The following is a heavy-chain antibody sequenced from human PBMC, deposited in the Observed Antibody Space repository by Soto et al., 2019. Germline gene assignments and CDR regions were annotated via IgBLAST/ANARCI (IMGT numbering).Heavy chain of an antibody. J-gene: IGHJ6*02. V-gene: IGHV1-2*02. CDR2: INPSNGGT. D-gene: IGHD6-19*01. Sequence: GGAVKASCKAAGNTYSGIDMHWGRQAPGQGQEGMGWINPSNGGTKYAEKGQGRVTMTWDTSISTAYVELSRLSSDAPAAYYCASAAVTGTPGLDVWG. CDR1: GNTYSGID. CDR3: ASAAVTGTPGLDV.